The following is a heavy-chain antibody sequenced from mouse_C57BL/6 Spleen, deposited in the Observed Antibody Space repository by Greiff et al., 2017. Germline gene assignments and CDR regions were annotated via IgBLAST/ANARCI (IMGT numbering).Heavy chain of an antibody. CDR3: ATTVDYAMDY. CDR2: IWGVGST. V-gene: IGHV2-6*01. CDR1: GFSLTSYG. J-gene: IGHJ4*01. Sequence: QVQLQQSGPGLVAPSQSLSITCTVSGFSLTSYGVDWVRQSPGKGLEWLGVIWGVGSTNYNSALKSRLSISKDNSKCQFFLKMNSLHTDDTAMYYYATTVDYAMDYWGHGTSVSVSS. D-gene: IGHD1-1*01.